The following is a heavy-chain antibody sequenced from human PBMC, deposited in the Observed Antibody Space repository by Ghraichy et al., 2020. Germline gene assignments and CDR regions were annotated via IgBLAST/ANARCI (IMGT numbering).Heavy chain of an antibody. CDR3: ARGYCSGGSCYELFYYFDY. J-gene: IGHJ4*02. CDR1: GGSFSGYY. Sequence: SETLSLTCAVYGGSFSGYYWSWIRQPPGKGLEWIGEINHSGSTNYNPSLKSRVTISVDTSKNQFSLKLSSVTAADTAVYYCARGYCSGGSCYELFYYFDYWGQGTLVTVSS. CDR2: INHSGST. D-gene: IGHD2-15*01. V-gene: IGHV4-34*01.